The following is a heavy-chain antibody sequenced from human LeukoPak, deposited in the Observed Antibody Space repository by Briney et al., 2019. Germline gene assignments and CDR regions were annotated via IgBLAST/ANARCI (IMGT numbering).Heavy chain of an antibody. CDR1: GGSISSGGYS. Sequence: SETLSLTCAVSGGSISSGGYSWSWIRQPPGKGLEWIGYIYHSGSTYYNPSLKSRVTISVDTSKSQFSLKLTSVTAADTAVYYCARGEWQDNWFDPWGQGTLVTVSS. J-gene: IGHJ5*02. CDR3: ARGEWQDNWFDP. V-gene: IGHV4-30-2*05. D-gene: IGHD3-3*01. CDR2: IYHSGST.